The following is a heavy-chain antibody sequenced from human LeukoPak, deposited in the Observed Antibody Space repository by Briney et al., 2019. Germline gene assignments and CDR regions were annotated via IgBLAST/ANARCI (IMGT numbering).Heavy chain of an antibody. D-gene: IGHD3-10*01. V-gene: IGHV3-74*01. CDR1: EFTFSNHW. CDR3: ARGFRSAVAV. Sequence: GGSLRLSCAASEFTFSNHWMHWVRQAPGKGLMWVSHINSDESSTTYADSVKGRFTISRDKARNTLYLQMNSLRAEDTAVYHCARGFRSAVAVWGQGTTVIVSS. CDR2: INSDESST. J-gene: IGHJ6*02.